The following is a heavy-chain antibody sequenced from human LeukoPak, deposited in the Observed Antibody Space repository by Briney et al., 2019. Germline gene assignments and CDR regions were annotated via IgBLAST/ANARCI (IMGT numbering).Heavy chain of an antibody. D-gene: IGHD3-16*02. Sequence: QAGGSLRLSCAASGFNFSSYWMHWVRQGPGKELVWVSRINSDGSSTSYADSVKGRFTISRDNAKNTLYLQMNSLRAEDTAVYYCARDPSFTPPVFDYWGQGTLVTVSS. CDR2: INSDGSST. V-gene: IGHV3-74*01. CDR1: GFNFSSYW. CDR3: ARDPSFTPPVFDY. J-gene: IGHJ4*02.